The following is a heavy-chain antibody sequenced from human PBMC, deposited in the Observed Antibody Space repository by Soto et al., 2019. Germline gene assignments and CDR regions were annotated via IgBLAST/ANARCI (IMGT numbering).Heavy chain of an antibody. CDR3: ARDRDHTYDY. V-gene: IGHV1-69*01. Sequence: QVQLVQSGAEVKKPGSSVKVSCKASGGTFSSFAISWVRQAPGQGLEWMGGIIPIFGTTNYAQKFQGRVTITADESTSTADMEVTPLRSEDTAVYYCARDRDHTYDYWGQGTLVTVSS. CDR1: GGTFSSFA. J-gene: IGHJ4*02. CDR2: IIPIFGTT.